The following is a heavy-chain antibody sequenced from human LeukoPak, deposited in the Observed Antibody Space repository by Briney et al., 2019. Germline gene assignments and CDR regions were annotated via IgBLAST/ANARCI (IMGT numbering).Heavy chain of an antibody. CDR3: TREATANSGGYYFDY. Sequence: SETLSLTCTVSGGSIGSNYGSWVRQPAGKGLEWVGRINISGNTNYNPSLKSRVTMSVDTSKNQFSLRLNFVTAADTAVYYCTREATANSGGYYFDYWGQGTLVTVSS. CDR1: GGSIGSNY. CDR2: INISGNT. D-gene: IGHD6-25*01. J-gene: IGHJ4*02. V-gene: IGHV4-4*07.